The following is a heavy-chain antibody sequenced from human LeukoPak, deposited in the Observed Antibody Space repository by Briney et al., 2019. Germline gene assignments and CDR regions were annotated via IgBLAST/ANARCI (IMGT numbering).Heavy chain of an antibody. D-gene: IGHD2-8*01. Sequence: GSLRLSCAASGFTFSNYAMSWVRQAPGKGLEWVSAISGSGGSTYYADSVKGRFTISRDNSKNTRYLQRNSLRAEDTALYYCARYCTNGVCYWSFIDRSYYMDVRGKGTTVTVSS. CDR2: ISGSGGST. V-gene: IGHV3-23*01. J-gene: IGHJ6*03. CDR1: GFTFSNYA. CDR3: ARYCTNGVCYWSFIDRSYYMDV.